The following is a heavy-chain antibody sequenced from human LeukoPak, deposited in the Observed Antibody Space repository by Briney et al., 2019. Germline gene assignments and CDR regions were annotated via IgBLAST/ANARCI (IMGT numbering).Heavy chain of an antibody. V-gene: IGHV4-39*01. CDR3: ASEVGATLDY. D-gene: IGHD1-26*01. CDR1: GGSISSSSYY. CDR2: IYYSGST. J-gene: IGHJ4*02. Sequence: ASETLSLTCTVSGGSISSSSYYWGWIRQPPGKGLEWIGSIYYSGSTYYNPSLKSRVTISVDTSKNQFSLKLSPVTAADTAVYYCASEVGATLDYWGQGTLVTVSS.